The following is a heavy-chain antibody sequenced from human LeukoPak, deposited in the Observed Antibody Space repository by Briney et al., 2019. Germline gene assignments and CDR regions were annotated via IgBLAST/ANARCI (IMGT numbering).Heavy chain of an antibody. D-gene: IGHD4-17*01. J-gene: IGHJ4*02. CDR3: ARVDGDYGTYYFDY. Sequence: SSETLSLTCAVYGGSFSGYYWSWIRQPPGKGLEWIGEINHSGSTNYNPSLKSRVTISVDTSKNQFSLKLSSVTAADTAVYYCARVDGDYGTYYFDYWGQGTLVTVSS. CDR1: GGSFSGYY. V-gene: IGHV4-34*01. CDR2: INHSGST.